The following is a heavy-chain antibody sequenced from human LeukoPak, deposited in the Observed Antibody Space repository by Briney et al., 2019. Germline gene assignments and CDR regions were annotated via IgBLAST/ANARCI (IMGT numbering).Heavy chain of an antibody. CDR1: GGSISSYY. CDR2: IYYSGST. V-gene: IGHV4-59*01. J-gene: IGHJ2*01. Sequence: PSETLSLTCTVSGGSISSYYWSWIRQPPGKGLEWIGYIYYSGSTNYNPSLKSRVTISVDTSKNQFSLKLSSVTAADTAVYYCARDVPPHYYDSSGYDLWGRGTLVTASS. CDR3: ARDVPPHYYDSSGYDL. D-gene: IGHD3-22*01.